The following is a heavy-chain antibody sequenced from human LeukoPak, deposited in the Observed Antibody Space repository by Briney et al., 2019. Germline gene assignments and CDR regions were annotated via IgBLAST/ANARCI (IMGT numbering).Heavy chain of an antibody. CDR1: GASISRYY. Sequence: SETLSLTCTVSGASISRYYWSWIRQPPGKGLEWIANVFHSGSPNYNPSLKSRITISFDTSKDQFSLSLSSVTAADTAVYYCAREYGSGSYYREYYFDYWGQGTLVTVSS. V-gene: IGHV4-4*08. CDR3: AREYGSGSYYREYYFDY. D-gene: IGHD3-10*01. J-gene: IGHJ4*02. CDR2: VFHSGSP.